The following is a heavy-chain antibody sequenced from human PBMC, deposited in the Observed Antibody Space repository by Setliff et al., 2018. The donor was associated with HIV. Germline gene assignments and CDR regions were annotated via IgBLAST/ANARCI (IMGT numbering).Heavy chain of an antibody. Sequence: ATLSLTCTVSGGSISNYLWSWIRQTPGKGLEWIGYIHDSGTTNYNPSLKSRVTIAADTSKNQFSLRLSSVTAADTAMYYCVRDDYGYNGKGFDYWGPGTLVTVSS. J-gene: IGHJ4*02. CDR2: IHDSGTT. D-gene: IGHD4-17*01. V-gene: IGHV4-4*08. CDR1: GGSISNYL. CDR3: VRDDYGYNGKGFDY.